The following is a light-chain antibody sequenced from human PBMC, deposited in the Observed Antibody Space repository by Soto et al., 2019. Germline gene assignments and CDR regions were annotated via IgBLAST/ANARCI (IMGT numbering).Light chain of an antibody. Sequence: EIVMTQSPGTLSVSPGERATLSCRASQSVSSNLAWYQQKPGQAPSLLIYGASTRATGIPARFSGTGSGTEFTLTISSLQSEDFVFYYCQQYSNWPGTFGQGTKVEIK. V-gene: IGKV3-15*01. J-gene: IGKJ1*01. CDR2: GAS. CDR1: QSVSSN. CDR3: QQYSNWPGT.